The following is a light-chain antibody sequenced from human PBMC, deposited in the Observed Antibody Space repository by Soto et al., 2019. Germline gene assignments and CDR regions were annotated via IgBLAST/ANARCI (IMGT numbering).Light chain of an antibody. CDR1: QDIRNY. CDR2: AAS. Sequence: DIQMTQSPSSLSAYLGDRVTITCRASQDIRNYLAWYQQKPGKAPNLLIYAASTLQSGVPSRFSGSGSGTGFNLTISSLQPEDFATYFCQQLNTYPITFGQGTRLEIK. V-gene: IGKV1-9*01. J-gene: IGKJ5*01. CDR3: QQLNTYPIT.